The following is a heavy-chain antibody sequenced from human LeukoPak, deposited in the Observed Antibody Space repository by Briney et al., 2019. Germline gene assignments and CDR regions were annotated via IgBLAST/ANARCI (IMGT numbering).Heavy chain of an antibody. Sequence: ASVKVSCKASEYTFTDYYIHWIRQAPGQGLEWMGRISPNTGGTDHAQEFRDKITMTRDTSISTVYIELSRLISDDTAVYYCARGGRSGYRYFDYWGQGTLVTVSS. V-gene: IGHV1-2*06. CDR1: EYTFTDYY. J-gene: IGHJ4*02. D-gene: IGHD5-18*01. CDR2: ISPNTGGT. CDR3: ARGGRSGYRYFDY.